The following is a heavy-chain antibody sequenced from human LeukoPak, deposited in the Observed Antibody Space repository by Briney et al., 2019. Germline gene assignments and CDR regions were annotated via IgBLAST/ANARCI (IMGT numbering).Heavy chain of an antibody. Sequence: ASVKVSCKASGYTFTGYYMHWVRQAPGQGLEWMGWINPNSGGTNYAQKFQGRVTMTRDTSISTAYMELSSLRSEDTAVYYCARCDFWSGYHYYYYYMDVWGKGTTVTVSS. J-gene: IGHJ6*03. CDR3: ARCDFWSGYHYYYYYMDV. CDR2: INPNSGGT. V-gene: IGHV1-2*02. D-gene: IGHD3-3*01. CDR1: GYTFTGYY.